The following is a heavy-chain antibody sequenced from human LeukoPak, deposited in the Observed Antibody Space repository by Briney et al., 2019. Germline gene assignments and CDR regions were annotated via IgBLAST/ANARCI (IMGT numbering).Heavy chain of an antibody. D-gene: IGHD3-10*01. Sequence: PGGSLRLSCAASGFTFSSYAMSWVRQAPGKGLEWVSHISGSGGSTYSADSVKGRFTISRDNSKNTLYLQMNSLRAEDTAIYYCAKVRTFFGSGTDFWGQGTLVTVSS. CDR3: AKVRTFFGSGTDF. CDR2: ISGSGGST. CDR1: GFTFSSYA. J-gene: IGHJ4*02. V-gene: IGHV3-23*01.